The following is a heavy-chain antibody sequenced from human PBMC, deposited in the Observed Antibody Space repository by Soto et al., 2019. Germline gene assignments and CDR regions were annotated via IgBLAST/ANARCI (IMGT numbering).Heavy chain of an antibody. CDR2: ISGSGGST. J-gene: IGHJ2*01. CDR3: AKVNVNLPSGSGYFDL. CDR1: GFTFSSYA. D-gene: IGHD6-19*01. V-gene: IGHV3-23*01. Sequence: GGSLRLSCAASGFTFSSYAMSWVRQAPGKGLEWVSAISGSGGSTYYADSVKGRFTISRDNSKNTLYLQMNSLRAEDTAVYYCAKVNVNLPSGSGYFDLWGRGTLVTVSS.